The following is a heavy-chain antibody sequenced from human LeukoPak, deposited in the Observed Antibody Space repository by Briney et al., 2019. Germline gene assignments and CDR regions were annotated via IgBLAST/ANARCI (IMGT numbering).Heavy chain of an antibody. J-gene: IGHJ4*02. V-gene: IGHV3-64*01. Sequence: AGSLRLSCAASGFTCNSYVMHWLRQAPGKGLEYLSAINSNGGSTYYANSVKGRFTISRDNCNNKLELQMGSMRAEDMAVYYCTRVHYYDSSGYLDYWGQGTLVTVSS. CDR1: GFTCNSYV. D-gene: IGHD3-22*01. CDR2: INSNGGST. CDR3: TRVHYYDSSGYLDY.